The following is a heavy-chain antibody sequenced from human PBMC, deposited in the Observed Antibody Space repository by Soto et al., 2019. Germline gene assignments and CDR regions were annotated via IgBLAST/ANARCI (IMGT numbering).Heavy chain of an antibody. CDR1: GFTFNTYG. J-gene: IGHJ6*02. V-gene: IGHV3-33*08. D-gene: IGHD2-15*01. CDR3: ARADCTGAYCYSWPFNYGVDV. Sequence: QVQLVESGGGVVQPGGSLRLSCTTSGFTFNTYGMHWVRQAPGKGLEWVAIIWYDGSNNSYADSVKGRFTISRDNSKNTLYLQMNSLRAEDTALYYCARADCTGAYCYSWPFNYGVDVWGQGTTVTVSS. CDR2: IWYDGSNN.